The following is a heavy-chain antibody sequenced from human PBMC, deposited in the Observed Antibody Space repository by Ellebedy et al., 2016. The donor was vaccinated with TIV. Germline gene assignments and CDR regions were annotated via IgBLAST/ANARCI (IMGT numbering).Heavy chain of an antibody. J-gene: IGHJ5*02. CDR3: ARMSMKRDVVVPAAIGWFDP. CDR1: GFTFSSYA. CDR2: ISGSGGST. V-gene: IGHV3-23*01. Sequence: GESLKISXAASGFTFSSYAMSWVRQAPGKGLEWVSAISGSGGSTYYADSVKGRFAISRDNSKNTLYLQMNSLRAEDTAVYYCARMSMKRDVVVPAAIGWFDPWGQGTLVTVSS. D-gene: IGHD2-2*02.